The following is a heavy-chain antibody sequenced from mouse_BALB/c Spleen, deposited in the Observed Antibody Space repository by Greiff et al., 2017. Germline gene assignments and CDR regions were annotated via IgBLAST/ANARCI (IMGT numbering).Heavy chain of an antibody. V-gene: IGHV3-6*02. CDR1: GYSITSGYY. CDR3: ARAYYGNYGGAMDY. D-gene: IGHD2-10*01. Sequence: VQLQQSGPGLVKPSQSLSLTCSVTGYSITSGYYWNWIRQFPGNKLEWMGYISYDGSNNYNPSLKNRISITRDTSKNQFFLKLNSVTTEDTATYYCARAYYGNYGGAMDYWGQGTSVTVSS. CDR2: ISYDGSN. J-gene: IGHJ4*01.